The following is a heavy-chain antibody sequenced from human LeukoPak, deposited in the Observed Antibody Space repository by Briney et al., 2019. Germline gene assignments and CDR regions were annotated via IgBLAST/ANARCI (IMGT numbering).Heavy chain of an antibody. CDR3: ASPPGGYCFN. CDR1: GFTFSSYW. CDR2: IKQDGSEK. D-gene: IGHD3-10*01. J-gene: IGHJ4*02. V-gene: IGHV3-7*02. Sequence: GGSLRLSCAASGFTFSSYWMSWVRQAPGKGLEWVANIKQDGSEKYYVDSVKGRFTISRDNAKNSLYLKMNSLRAEDRAVYYCASPPGGYCFNCGPGTLVTVSS.